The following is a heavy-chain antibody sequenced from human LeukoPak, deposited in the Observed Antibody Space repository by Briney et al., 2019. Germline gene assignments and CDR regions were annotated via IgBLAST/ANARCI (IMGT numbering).Heavy chain of an antibody. D-gene: IGHD5-24*01. Sequence: PSETLSLTCSVSGGSISRYYWSWIRQPPEKGLEWIGDIYYNASTNYNPSLKSRVTISVDTSKNQFSLKLSSVTAADTAVYYCARHPRDGYNSPYFYYGVAVWGHGTTVTVSS. CDR2: IYYNAST. CDR3: ARHPRDGYNSPYFYYGVAV. V-gene: IGHV4-59*08. CDR1: GGSISRYY. J-gene: IGHJ6*02.